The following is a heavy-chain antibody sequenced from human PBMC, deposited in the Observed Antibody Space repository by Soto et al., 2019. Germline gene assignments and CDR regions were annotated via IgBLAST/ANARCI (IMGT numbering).Heavy chain of an antibody. CDR3: ARSEAKPMV. D-gene: IGHD3-10*01. CDR2: IHYSGST. Sequence: SETLSLTCTVSGGSISTHNWSWSRQPPGKGLEWIGYIHYSGSTNYNPSLKSRVTISLDTSKNQFSLKLSSVTAADTAAYYCARSEAKPMVWGQGTLVTVSS. J-gene: IGHJ4*02. V-gene: IGHV4-59*11. CDR1: GGSISTHN.